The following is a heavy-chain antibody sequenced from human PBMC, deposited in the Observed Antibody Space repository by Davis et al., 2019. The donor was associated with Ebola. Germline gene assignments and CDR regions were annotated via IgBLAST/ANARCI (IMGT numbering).Heavy chain of an antibody. V-gene: IGHV1-69*06. D-gene: IGHD3-10*01. CDR3: ARGEGYGSGSYWAYYFDY. CDR1: GGTFSSYA. J-gene: IGHJ4*02. CDR2: IIPIFGTA. Sequence: SVKVSCKASGGTFSSYAISWVRQAPGQGLEWMGGIIPIFGTANYAQKFQGRVTITADKSTSTAYMELSSLRSEETAVYYCARGEGYGSGSYWAYYFDYWGQGTLVTVSS.